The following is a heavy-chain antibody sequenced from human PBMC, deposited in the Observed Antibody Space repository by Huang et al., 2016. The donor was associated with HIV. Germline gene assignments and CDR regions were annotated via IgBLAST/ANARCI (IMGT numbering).Heavy chain of an antibody. V-gene: IGHV5-51*01. D-gene: IGHD1-1*01. Sequence: EVQLVESGAEVKKPGESLKISCKGSGYSFTSYWLGWVRQMPGKGLEGLEIIYPADSDTRYTPSFQGQVTISTDKSISTAYLQWSSLKASDTAMYYCARLSTTWYFDYWGQGTLVTVSS. J-gene: IGHJ4*02. CDR3: ARLSTTWYFDY. CDR2: IYPADSDT. CDR1: GYSFTSYW.